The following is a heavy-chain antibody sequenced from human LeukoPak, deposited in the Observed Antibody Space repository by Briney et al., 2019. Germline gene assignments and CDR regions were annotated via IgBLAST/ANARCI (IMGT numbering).Heavy chain of an antibody. CDR2: IDSSSRYI. Sequence: GGSLRLSCAASGFTFSSYNMDWVRQPPGKGLEWVSFIDSSSRYIYQADSLKGRFTISRENAKSTVFLQLNSLRAAATTAYYCARVGGDCTSTSCPPPPYWGQGTLVTVSS. D-gene: IGHD2-2*01. J-gene: IGHJ4*02. V-gene: IGHV3-21*01. CDR1: GFTFSSYN. CDR3: ARVGGDCTSTSCPPPPY.